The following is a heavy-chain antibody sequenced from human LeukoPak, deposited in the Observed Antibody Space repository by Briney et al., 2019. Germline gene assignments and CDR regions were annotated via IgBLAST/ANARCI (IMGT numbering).Heavy chain of an antibody. CDR1: GFTFSSYG. V-gene: IGHV3-30*03. J-gene: IGHJ5*02. CDR2: ISNDGSNK. D-gene: IGHD3-3*01. CDR3: ARRRALGWSEINWFDP. Sequence: PGRSLRLSCAASGFTFSSYGMHWVRQAPGKGLEWVAVISNDGSNKHYGDSVKGRFTISRDNSKNTLYMQMDSLRGEDTAVYYCARRRALGWSEINWFDPWGQGTLVTVSS.